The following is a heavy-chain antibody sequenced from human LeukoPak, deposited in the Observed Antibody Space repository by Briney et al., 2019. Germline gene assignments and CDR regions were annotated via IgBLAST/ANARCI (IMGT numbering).Heavy chain of an antibody. CDR1: GGSISSYY. D-gene: IGHD6-13*01. CDR3: ARDSSSWYSRPAFDI. V-gene: IGHV4-59*01. Sequence: SETLSLTCTVSGGSISSYYWSWIRQPPGKGLEWIGYIYYSGGTNYNPSLKSQVTISVDTSKNQFSLKLSSVTAADTAVYYCARDSSSWYSRPAFDIWGQGTMVTVSS. J-gene: IGHJ3*02. CDR2: IYYSGGT.